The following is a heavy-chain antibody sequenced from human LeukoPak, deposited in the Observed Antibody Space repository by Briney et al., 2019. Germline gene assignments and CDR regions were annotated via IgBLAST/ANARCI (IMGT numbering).Heavy chain of an antibody. D-gene: IGHD1-26*01. Sequence: GGSLRLSCAASGLTSGIYAMNWVRQAPGKGLEWVSHITASGTAMFYADSVKGRFTISRDNAKNSLYLQMNSLRDEDTAVYYCASSGSYRFDYWGQGTLVTVSS. J-gene: IGHJ4*02. V-gene: IGHV3-48*02. CDR2: ITASGTAM. CDR3: ASSGSYRFDY. CDR1: GLTSGIYA.